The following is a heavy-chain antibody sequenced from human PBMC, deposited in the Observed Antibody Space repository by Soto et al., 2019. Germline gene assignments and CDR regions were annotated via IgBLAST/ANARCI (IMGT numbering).Heavy chain of an antibody. CDR2: ISYDGSSK. CDR1: GFTFSSYG. CDR3: AKDLGHGGRGAFDI. V-gene: IGHV3-30*18. J-gene: IGHJ3*02. Sequence: QVQLVESGGGVVQPGRSLRLSCAASGFTFSSYGMHWVRQAPGKGLEWVAVISYDGSSKYYADSVKGRFTISRDNSKNTLYLQMNSLRAEDTAVYYWAKDLGHGGRGAFDIWGQGTMVTVSS. D-gene: IGHD7-27*01.